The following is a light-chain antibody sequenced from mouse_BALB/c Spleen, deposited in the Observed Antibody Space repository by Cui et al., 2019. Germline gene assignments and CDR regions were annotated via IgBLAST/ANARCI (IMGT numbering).Light chain of an antibody. Sequence: ENLLPQSPAIMAASLGQKVTMTCSARSGVSSSDFHWYKQKSGVSPKPLIHRTSNLASGVPARCSGSGAGTSYSLTLSGAEAEDDATYYSEQWSGYPLTFGAGTKLEIK. J-gene: IGKJ4*01. CDR2: RTS. CDR1: SGVSSSD. V-gene: IGKV4-58*01. CDR3: EQWSGYPLT.